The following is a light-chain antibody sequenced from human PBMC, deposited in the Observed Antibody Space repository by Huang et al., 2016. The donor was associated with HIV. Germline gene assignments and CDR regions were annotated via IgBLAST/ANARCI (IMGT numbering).Light chain of an antibody. V-gene: IGKV1-16*01. CDR2: ATS. CDR3: QQYSDYPRT. CDR1: QDISDY. Sequence: DIQMTQSPSSLSASVGDRVTITCRASQDISDYFAWFHQKPGKAPKSLIFATSTLHSGGPSRFSGSGSGTAFTLTINNLQPEDFATYYCQQYSDYPRTFGQGTKLDIK. J-gene: IGKJ2*01.